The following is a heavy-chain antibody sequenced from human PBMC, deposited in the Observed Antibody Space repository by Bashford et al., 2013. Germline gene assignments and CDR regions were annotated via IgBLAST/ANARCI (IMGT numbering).Heavy chain of an antibody. CDR2: IYHTWST. V-gene: IGHV4-30-2*05. CDR1: GGSISSGDYY. J-gene: IGHJ5*02. Sequence: SETLSLTCAVSGGSISSGDYYWSWIRQPPGKGLEWIGYIYHTWSTYYNPSLKSRVTISVDTSKNQFSLKLSSVTAADTAVYYCARDLSFDYHWFDPWGQGTLVTVSS. D-gene: IGHD4-11*01. CDR3: ARDLSFDYHWFDP.